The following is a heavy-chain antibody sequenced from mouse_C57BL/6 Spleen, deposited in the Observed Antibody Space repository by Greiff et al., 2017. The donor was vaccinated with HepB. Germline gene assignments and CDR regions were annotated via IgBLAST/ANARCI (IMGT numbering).Heavy chain of an antibody. CDR2: ILPGSGST. CDR1: GYTFTGYW. J-gene: IGHJ4*01. CDR3: ARSGDYDGRDYYAMDY. D-gene: IGHD2-4*01. V-gene: IGHV1-9*01. Sequence: VQLQQSGAELMKPGASVKLSCKATGYTFTGYWIEWVKQRPGHGLEWIGEILPGSGSTNYNEKFKGKATFTADTSSNTAYMQLSSLTTEDSAIYYCARSGDYDGRDYYAMDYWGQGTSVTVSS.